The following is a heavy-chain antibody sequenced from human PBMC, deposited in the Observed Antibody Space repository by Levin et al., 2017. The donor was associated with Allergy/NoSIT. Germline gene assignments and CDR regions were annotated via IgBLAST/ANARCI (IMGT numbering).Heavy chain of an antibody. V-gene: IGHV3-13*01. J-gene: IGHJ4*02. CDR1: GFTFSDHD. D-gene: IGHD3-16*01. CDR2: AGTMGDT. Sequence: GGSLRLSCVASGFTFSDHDIHWVRQAPGKGLEWVSGAGTMGDTYYADSVRGRFTISRENDHSSVYLQLNSLRNDDTAVYYCARGRTYMSRGYGDYWGPGILVVVSS. CDR3: ARGRTYMSRGYGDY.